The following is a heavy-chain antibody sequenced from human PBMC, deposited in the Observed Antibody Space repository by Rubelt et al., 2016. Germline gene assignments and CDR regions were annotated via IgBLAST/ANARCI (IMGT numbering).Heavy chain of an antibody. J-gene: IGHJ4*02. V-gene: IGHV4-59*08. CDR1: GGSISSYY. CDR2: IYYSGST. Sequence: QVQLQESGPGLVKPSETLSLTCTVSGGSISSYYWSWIRQPPGKGLEWIGYIYYSGSTNYNPSLKSRVTISVDTSTNQFSLKLSSVTAADTAVYYCARLDSSGYSLDYWGQGTLVTVSS. D-gene: IGHD3-22*01. CDR3: ARLDSSGYSLDY.